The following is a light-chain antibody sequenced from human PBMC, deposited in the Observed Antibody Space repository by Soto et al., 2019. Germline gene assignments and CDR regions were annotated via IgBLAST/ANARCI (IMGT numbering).Light chain of an antibody. CDR3: QQFAISTT. CDR1: HNIERW. J-gene: IGKJ1*01. CDR2: DAS. V-gene: IGKV1-5*01. Sequence: IQMTQSPSTLSASVVDRVTLTCRASHNIERWMAWYQQKPGKAPSLLIFDASTLHSGVPSRFSGSGSGTDFTLTISSLQPDDFATYYCQQFAISTTFGQGTKVDIK.